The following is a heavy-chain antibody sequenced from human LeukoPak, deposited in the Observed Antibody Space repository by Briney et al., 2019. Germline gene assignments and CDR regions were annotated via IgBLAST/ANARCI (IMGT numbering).Heavy chain of an antibody. CDR1: GFIFSSYG. V-gene: IGHV3-33*07. CDR2: VWHDGSAE. Sequence: PGRSLRLSRAASGFIFSSYGMYWVRQAPSKGLEGVAVVWHDGSAEFYAESVKGRFSISRDDSKNTLYLQMNSLRAEDTGLYYCARDSRGGWSGYFDTWGQGTLVTVSS. D-gene: IGHD6-19*01. CDR3: ARDSRGGWSGYFDT. J-gene: IGHJ4*02.